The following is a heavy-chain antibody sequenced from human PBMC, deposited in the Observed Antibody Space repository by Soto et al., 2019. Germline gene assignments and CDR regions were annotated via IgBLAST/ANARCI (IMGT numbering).Heavy chain of an antibody. V-gene: IGHV4-31*03. CDR1: GGSISSGGYY. CDR2: IYYSGST. Sequence: QVQLQESGPGLVKPSQTLSLTCTVSGGSISSGGYYWSWIRQHQGKGLEWIGYIYYSGSTYYNPSLKSRVTISGDTSKTQFSLELSSGTAADTAVYYCASGGGTMRVATGGWFDPWGQGTLVTVSS. J-gene: IGHJ5*02. D-gene: IGHD3-22*01. CDR3: ASGGGTMRVATGGWFDP.